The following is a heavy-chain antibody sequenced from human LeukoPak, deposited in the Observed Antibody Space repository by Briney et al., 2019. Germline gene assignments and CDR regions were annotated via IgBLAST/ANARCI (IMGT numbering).Heavy chain of an antibody. Sequence: PSETLSLTCTVSGGSISSSSYYWGWIRQPPGKGLEWIGSIYYSGSTYYNPSLRSRVTISVDTSKNQFSLKLSSVTAADTAVYYCARLPLGATTSFIDYWGQGTLVTVSS. CDR3: ARLPLGATTSFIDY. J-gene: IGHJ4*02. V-gene: IGHV4-39*01. CDR1: GGSISSSSYY. D-gene: IGHD1-26*01. CDR2: IYYSGST.